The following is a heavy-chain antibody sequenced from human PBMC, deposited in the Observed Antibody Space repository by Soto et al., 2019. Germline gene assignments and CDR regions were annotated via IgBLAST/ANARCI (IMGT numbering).Heavy chain of an antibody. Sequence: GASVKVSCKASGGTFSSYTISWVRQAPGQGLEWMGRIIPILGIANYAQKFQGRVTITADKSTSTAYMELSSLRSEDTAVYYCARVAYQVEQVVVAATDINWFDPWGQGTLVTVSS. D-gene: IGHD2-15*01. V-gene: IGHV1-69*02. CDR1: GGTFSSYT. J-gene: IGHJ5*02. CDR3: ARVAYQVEQVVVAATDINWFDP. CDR2: IIPILGIA.